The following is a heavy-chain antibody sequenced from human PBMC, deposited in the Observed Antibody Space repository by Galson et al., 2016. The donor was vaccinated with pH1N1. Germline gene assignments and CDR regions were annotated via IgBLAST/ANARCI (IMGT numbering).Heavy chain of an antibody. V-gene: IGHV4-59*11. D-gene: IGHD2-2*01. J-gene: IGHJ6*02. CDR1: GGSISSQY. CDR3: ARLDIVVGEHPYYGLDV. CDR2: IHNSGST. Sequence: ATLSLTCTVSGGSISSQYWSWIRQPPGKGLEWIGHIHNSGSTNYNPSLKSRVSMSLHTSKNQFSLNLTSATAADTAIYYCARLDIVVGEHPYYGLDVWGHGTRVTVSS.